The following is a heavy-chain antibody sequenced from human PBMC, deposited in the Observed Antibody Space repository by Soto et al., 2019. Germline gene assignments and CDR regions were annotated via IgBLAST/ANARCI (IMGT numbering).Heavy chain of an antibody. CDR3: ASGIRQWLVFHYYGMDV. D-gene: IGHD6-19*01. CDR1: GFTFSSYE. Sequence: LRLSCAASGFTFSSYEMNWVRQAPGKGLEWVSYISSSGSTIYYADSVKGRFTISRDNAKNSLYLQMNSLRAEVTAVYYCASGIRQWLVFHYYGMDVWGQGTTVTVSS. CDR2: ISSSGSTI. V-gene: IGHV3-48*03. J-gene: IGHJ6*02.